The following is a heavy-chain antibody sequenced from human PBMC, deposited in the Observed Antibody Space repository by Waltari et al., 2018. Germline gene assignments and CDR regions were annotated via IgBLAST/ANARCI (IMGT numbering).Heavy chain of an antibody. J-gene: IGHJ4*02. V-gene: IGHV3-11*04. Sequence: QVQLVESGGDLVKPGGSLRLSCAASGFTFSDYYMSWIRQAPGKGLEWVSYISSSGSSIYYADSVKGRVTISRDNAKNSLSLQMNSLRPEDTAVYYCAREDSSSWDYFDYWGQGTLVTVSS. CDR1: GFTFSDYY. CDR2: ISSSGSSI. D-gene: IGHD6-13*01. CDR3: AREDSSSWDYFDY.